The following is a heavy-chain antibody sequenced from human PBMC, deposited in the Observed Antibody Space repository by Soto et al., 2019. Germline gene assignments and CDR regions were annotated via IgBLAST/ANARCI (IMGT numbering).Heavy chain of an antibody. V-gene: IGHV1-58*01. D-gene: IGHD3-10*01. CDR2: IVVGSGNT. Sequence: ASVKVSCKASGFTFTSSAVQWVRQARGQRLEWIGWIVVGSGNTNYAQKFQERVTITRDMSTSTAYMELSSLRSEDTAVYYCAAGKGLVPYDAFDIWGQGTMVTVSS. J-gene: IGHJ3*02. CDR1: GFTFTSSA. CDR3: AAGKGLVPYDAFDI.